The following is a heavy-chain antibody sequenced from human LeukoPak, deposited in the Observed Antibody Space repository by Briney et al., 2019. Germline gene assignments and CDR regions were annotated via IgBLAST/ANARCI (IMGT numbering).Heavy chain of an antibody. Sequence: PSETLSLTCTVSGGSISSYYWSWIRQPPGKGLEWIGYIYYSGSTNYNPSLKSRVTISVDTSKNQFSLKLSSVTAADTAVYYCARINYRPIIKFFDFWGQGTLVTVSS. CDR3: ARINYRPIIKFFDF. V-gene: IGHV4-59*01. CDR2: IYYSGST. CDR1: GGSISSYY. J-gene: IGHJ4*02. D-gene: IGHD4-11*01.